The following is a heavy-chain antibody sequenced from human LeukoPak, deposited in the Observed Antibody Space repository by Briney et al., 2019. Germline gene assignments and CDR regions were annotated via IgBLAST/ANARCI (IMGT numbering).Heavy chain of an antibody. J-gene: IGHJ4*02. CDR3: TTDPNYDFWSGYYFDY. V-gene: IGHV3-15*01. D-gene: IGHD3-3*01. CDR1: GFTFRNAW. CDR2: IKSKTDGGTT. Sequence: GGTLRLSCAVSGFTFRNAWMSWVRRAPGQGLEWGGRIKSKTDGGTTDYAAPVKGRFTISRDDSKNTPYLQMNSLKTEDTAVYYCTTDPNYDFWSGYYFDYWGQGTLVTVSS.